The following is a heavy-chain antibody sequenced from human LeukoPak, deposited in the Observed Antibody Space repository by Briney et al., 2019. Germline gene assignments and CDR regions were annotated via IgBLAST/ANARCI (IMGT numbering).Heavy chain of an antibody. CDR3: ARGGREYKYGRELDH. J-gene: IGHJ4*02. CDR2: ISDYNRNT. D-gene: IGHD5-18*01. CDR1: GYTFTNYG. V-gene: IGHV1-18*01. Sequence: ASVKVSCKASGYTFTNYGINWARLAPGQGLEWMGWISDYNRNTYHAQKLQGRVTMTTDTFTSTAYMELRGLRSDDTAVYYCARGGREYKYGRELDHWGQGTLVTVSS.